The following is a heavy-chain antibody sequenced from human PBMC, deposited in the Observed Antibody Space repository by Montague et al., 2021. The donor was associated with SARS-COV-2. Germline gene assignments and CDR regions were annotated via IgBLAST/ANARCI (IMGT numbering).Heavy chain of an antibody. Sequence: SETLSLTCAVYGGSFSGYYWSWIRQPPGKGLEWIGEINQSVSTNYNPSLKSRVTLSVDTSKKQFSLKLSSLTAADTAVYYCARVAGGYYHDSSDYFDYWGQGTLVTVST. CDR2: INQSVST. CDR1: GGSFSGYY. D-gene: IGHD3-22*01. V-gene: IGHV4-34*01. CDR3: ARVAGGYYHDSSDYFDY. J-gene: IGHJ4*02.